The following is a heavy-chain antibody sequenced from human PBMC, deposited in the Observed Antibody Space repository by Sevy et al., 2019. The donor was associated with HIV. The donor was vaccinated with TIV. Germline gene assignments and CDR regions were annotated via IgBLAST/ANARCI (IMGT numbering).Heavy chain of an antibody. V-gene: IGHV4-4*07. Sequence: SETLSLTCTVSGGSISSYYWSWIRQPAGKGLEWIGRIYTSGSTNYNPSLKSRVTMSVDTSKNQFSLKLSSVTAADTAGYYCARALSITIFGVGGDWFDPWGQGTLVTVSS. D-gene: IGHD3-3*01. CDR1: GGSISSYY. CDR3: ARALSITIFGVGGDWFDP. CDR2: IYTSGST. J-gene: IGHJ5*02.